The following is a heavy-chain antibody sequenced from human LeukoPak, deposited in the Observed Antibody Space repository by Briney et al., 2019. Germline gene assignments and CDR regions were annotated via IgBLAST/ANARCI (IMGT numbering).Heavy chain of an antibody. CDR3: ARDPYSGNYGNDYYYYMDV. D-gene: IGHD1-26*01. CDR1: GFTFSTYV. CDR2: ITSSGTYI. V-gene: IGHV3-21*01. J-gene: IGHJ6*03. Sequence: GGSLRLSCAASGFTFSTYVMSWVRQTPGEGLEWVSSITSSGTYIFYADSVRGRFTISRDNAKNSLYLQMDSLGPEDTAVYYCARDPYSGNYGNDYYYYMDVWGKGTTVTISS.